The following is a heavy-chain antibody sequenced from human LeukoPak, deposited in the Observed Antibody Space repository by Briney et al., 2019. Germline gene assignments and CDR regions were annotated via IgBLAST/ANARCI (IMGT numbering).Heavy chain of an antibody. CDR2: ISWNSGSI. CDR3: AKDTALRYFDYFDY. J-gene: IGHJ4*02. Sequence: PGRSLRLSCAASGFTFDDYAMHWVRQVPGKGLEWVSGISWNSGSIDYADSVMGRFTISRDNAKSSLYLQMNSLRAEDTALYYCAKDTALRYFDYFDYWGQGTLVTVSP. V-gene: IGHV3-9*01. CDR1: GFTFDDYA. D-gene: IGHD3-9*01.